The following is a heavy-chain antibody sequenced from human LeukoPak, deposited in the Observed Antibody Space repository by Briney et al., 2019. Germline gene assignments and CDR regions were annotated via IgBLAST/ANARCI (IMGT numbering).Heavy chain of an antibody. CDR2: VYTGGTT. CDR3: ARDSSSTWYYFDY. Sequence: SETLSLTCTVSGGSITGYYWSWIRQPAGKRLEWIGRVYTGGTTDYNPSLQSRVTMSLDTSKNQLSLNLTSVTAADTAVYYCARDSSSTWYYFDYWGLGTLVTVSP. CDR1: GGSITGYY. J-gene: IGHJ4*02. D-gene: IGHD6-13*01. V-gene: IGHV4-4*07.